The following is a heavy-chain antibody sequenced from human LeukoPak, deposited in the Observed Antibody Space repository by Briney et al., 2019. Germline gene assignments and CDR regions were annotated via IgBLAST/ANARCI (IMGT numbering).Heavy chain of an antibody. V-gene: IGHV3-7*01. D-gene: IGHD3-22*01. J-gene: IGHJ5*02. CDR1: GFTFSTYW. Sequence: GGSLRLSCAASGFTFSTYWMSWVRQAPGKGLEWVANIKQDGSEKYYVDSVKGRFTISRDNAKNSLYLQMNSLRAEDTAVYYCARRVVITNSNNWFDPWGQGTLVTVSS. CDR3: ARRVVITNSNNWFDP. CDR2: IKQDGSEK.